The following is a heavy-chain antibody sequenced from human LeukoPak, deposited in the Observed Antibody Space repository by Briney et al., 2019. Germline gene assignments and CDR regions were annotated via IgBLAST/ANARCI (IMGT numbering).Heavy chain of an antibody. CDR3: ARGAQVGATDDY. J-gene: IGHJ4*02. CDR2: INPNSGVT. V-gene: IGHV1-2*02. CDR1: GYTFTGYY. Sequence: ASVKVSCKASGYTFTGYYIHWVRQAPGQGLEWRGWINPNSGVTDYAQKFQGRVTMTRDTAITTAYMELSRLRSDDTAVYYCARGAQVGATDDYWGQGTLVTVSS. D-gene: IGHD1-26*01.